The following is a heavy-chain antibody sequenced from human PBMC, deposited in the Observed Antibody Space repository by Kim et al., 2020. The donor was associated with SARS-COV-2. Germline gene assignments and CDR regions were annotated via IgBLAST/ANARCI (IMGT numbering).Heavy chain of an antibody. V-gene: IGHV5-10-1*01. CDR2: IDPSDSNI. Sequence: GESLKISCKGSGYSFISYWINWVRQMPGKGPEWMGRIDPSDSNINYSPSFQGHVTFLTDKSINTAYLQWSSLKASDSGVYYCARQPHHGSRVDALDIWGQGTMVSVSA. D-gene: IGHD3-10*01. CDR3: ARQPHHGSRVDALDI. CDR1: GYSFISYW. J-gene: IGHJ3*02.